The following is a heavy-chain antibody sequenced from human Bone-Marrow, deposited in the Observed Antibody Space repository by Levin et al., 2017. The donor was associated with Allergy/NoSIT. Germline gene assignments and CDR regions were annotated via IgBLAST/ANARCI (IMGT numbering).Heavy chain of an antibody. CDR3: ARAPEEDSSEVDY. Sequence: GESLKISCQASGYTFTGYYMHWVRQAPGQGLEWMGRINPNSGGTNYAQKFQGRVTMTRDTSISTAYMELSRLRSDDTAVYYCARAPEEDSSEVDYWGQGTLVTVSS. CDR1: GYTFTGYY. V-gene: IGHV1-2*06. J-gene: IGHJ4*02. CDR2: INPNSGGT. D-gene: IGHD6-6*01.